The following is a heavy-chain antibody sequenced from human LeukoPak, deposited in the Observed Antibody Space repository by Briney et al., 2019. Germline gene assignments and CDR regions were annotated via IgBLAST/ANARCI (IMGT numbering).Heavy chain of an antibody. CDR2: ISYSETT. Sequence: SETLSLTCTVSGGSISSFYWSWIRQPPGKGLEYIGYISYSETTSYNPSLKSRVTISIDTSKNQFSLKMTSVTAADTAVYYCARDKGLPQAFDIWGQGTMVTVSS. CDR3: ARDKGLPQAFDI. J-gene: IGHJ3*02. D-gene: IGHD5/OR15-5a*01. CDR1: GGSISSFY. V-gene: IGHV4-59*01.